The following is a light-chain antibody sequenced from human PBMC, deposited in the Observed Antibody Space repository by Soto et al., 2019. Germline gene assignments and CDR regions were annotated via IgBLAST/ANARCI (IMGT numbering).Light chain of an antibody. J-gene: IGLJ3*02. CDR3: SSYTSSSTPWV. Sequence: QSALTQPASVSGSPGQSITISCTGTSSDVGGYNYVSWYQQHPGKAPKLMMYDVSNRPSGVSNRFSGSKSGNTASLTISGLQAEDEADYYCSSYTSSSTPWVFGIGTKLTVL. CDR1: SSDVGGYNY. V-gene: IGLV2-14*01. CDR2: DVS.